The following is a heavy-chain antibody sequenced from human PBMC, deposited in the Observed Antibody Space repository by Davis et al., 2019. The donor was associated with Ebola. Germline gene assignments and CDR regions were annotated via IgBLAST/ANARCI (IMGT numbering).Heavy chain of an antibody. CDR1: GGSISSGGYY. V-gene: IGHV4-31*03. Sequence: SETLSLTCTVSGGSISSGGYYWSWIRQHPGKGLEWIGYIYYSGSTYYNPSPKSRITISVDTSNNQFSLKLSSVTAADTAVFYCARGSVYHGMDVWGQGTTVTVSS. CDR2: IYYSGST. CDR3: ARGSVYHGMDV. D-gene: IGHD2-15*01. J-gene: IGHJ6*02.